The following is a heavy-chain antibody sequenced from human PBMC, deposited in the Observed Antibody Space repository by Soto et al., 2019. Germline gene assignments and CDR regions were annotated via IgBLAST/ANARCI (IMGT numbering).Heavy chain of an antibody. CDR3: ARTTVTTFLYYYYGMDV. D-gene: IGHD4-17*01. Sequence: QVQLQQWGAGLLKPSETLSLTCAVYGGSFSGYYWSWIRQPPGKGLEWLGEINHSGSTNYNPSLNSRVTISVDTSKNQFSLKLSSVTSADTAVYYCARTTVTTFLYYYYGMDVWGQGTTVTVSS. CDR1: GGSFSGYY. CDR2: INHSGST. V-gene: IGHV4-34*01. J-gene: IGHJ6*02.